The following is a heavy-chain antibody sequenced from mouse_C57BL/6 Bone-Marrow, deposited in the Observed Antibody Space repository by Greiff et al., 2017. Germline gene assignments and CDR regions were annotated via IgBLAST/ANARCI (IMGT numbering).Heavy chain of an antibody. CDR1: GFNIKDDY. Sequence: VKLQQSGAELVRPGASVKLSCTASGFNIKDDYMPWVKPRPEQGLEWIGWIEPENGDTEYASKFQGKATITADTSSNTAYLQLSSLTSADTAVYYCSTEWLLPWFAYWGQGTLVTVSA. J-gene: IGHJ3*01. CDR2: IEPENGDT. CDR3: STEWLLPWFAY. V-gene: IGHV14-4*01. D-gene: IGHD2-3*01.